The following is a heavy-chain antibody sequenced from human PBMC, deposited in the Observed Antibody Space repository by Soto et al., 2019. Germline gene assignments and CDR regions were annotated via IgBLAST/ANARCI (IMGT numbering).Heavy chain of an antibody. V-gene: IGHV1-3*01. J-gene: IGHJ6*02. CDR3: ARTDWSSTSCYNYYFYGMDV. CDR2: INPGNGDT. D-gene: IGHD2-2*01. Sequence: QVPLVQSGTEVKKPGASVKVSCKTSGYSFTKYGLHCVRQAPGQRLEWMGWINPGNGDTKYLQKFQGRVTITRDTSATTAYMELSSLRSEDSAVFYCARTDWSSTSCYNYYFYGMDVWGQGTTVTVSS. CDR1: GYSFTKYG.